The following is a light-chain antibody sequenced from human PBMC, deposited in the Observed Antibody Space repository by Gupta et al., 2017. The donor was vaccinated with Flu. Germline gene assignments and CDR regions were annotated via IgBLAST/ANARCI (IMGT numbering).Light chain of an antibody. CDR1: SSNIGNNY. V-gene: IGLV1-51*01. CDR2: DNN. Sequence: QSVFTHPPSVSAAPGQKVTISCSGSSSNIGNNYVSWYQHLPGTAPKLLIYDNNKRPSGIPDRFSGSKSGTSATLGITGLQTGDEADYYCGTWDSSLSAGVFGGGTKLTVL. J-gene: IGLJ3*02. CDR3: GTWDSSLSAGV.